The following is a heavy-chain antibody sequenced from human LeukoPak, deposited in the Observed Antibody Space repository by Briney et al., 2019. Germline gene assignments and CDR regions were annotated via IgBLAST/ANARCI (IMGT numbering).Heavy chain of an antibody. CDR1: GFTLSSYA. Sequence: GGSLRLSCAASGFTLSSYAMHWVRQAPGKGLEWVAVISYDGSNKYYADSVKGRFTISRDNSKNTLYLQMNSLRAEDTAVYYCARDMDDYYGSGSYYIDYYYGMDVWGQGTTVTVSS. V-gene: IGHV3-30*07. CDR2: ISYDGSNK. J-gene: IGHJ6*02. CDR3: ARDMDDYYGSGSYYIDYYYGMDV. D-gene: IGHD3-10*01.